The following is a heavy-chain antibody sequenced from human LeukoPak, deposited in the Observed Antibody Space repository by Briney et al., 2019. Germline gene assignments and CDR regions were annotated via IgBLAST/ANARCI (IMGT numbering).Heavy chain of an antibody. Sequence: GGSLRLSCAASGFTFSGYDMHWVRQATGKGLEWVSAIGTAGDTYYPGSVKGRFTISRENAKNSLYLQMNSLRAGDTAVYYCARGQRRENWFDPWGQGTLVTVSS. CDR2: IGTAGDT. V-gene: IGHV3-13*01. CDR3: ARGQRRENWFDP. D-gene: IGHD5-24*01. J-gene: IGHJ5*02. CDR1: GFTFSGYD.